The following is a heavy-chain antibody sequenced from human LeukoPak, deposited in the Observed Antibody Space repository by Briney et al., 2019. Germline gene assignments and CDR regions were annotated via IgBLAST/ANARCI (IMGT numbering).Heavy chain of an antibody. CDR1: GYTFTGYY. CDR3: ARGSGYDWKFDY. J-gene: IGHJ4*02. Sequence: ASVKVSCKASGYTFTGYYMHWVRQAPGQGLEWMGWINPNSGGTNYAQKFQGRVTMTSDMSTSTAYMELSSLRSEDTAVYYCARGSGYDWKFDYWGQGTLVTVSS. V-gene: IGHV1-2*02. CDR2: INPNSGGT. D-gene: IGHD5-12*01.